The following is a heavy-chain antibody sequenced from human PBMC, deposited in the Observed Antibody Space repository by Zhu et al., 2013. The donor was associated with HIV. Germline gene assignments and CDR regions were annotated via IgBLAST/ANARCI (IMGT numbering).Heavy chain of an antibody. Sequence: QVQLVQSGAEVKKPGASVKVSCKASGYTFTDYYIHWVRQAPGQGLEWMGWINPYSGATNNAQRFQGRVTMTEDRSSDTAFMELSSLTYEDTAMYYCATNMKYCSGGGCYGWFDPWGQGTLVTVSS. CDR2: INPYSGAT. J-gene: IGHJ5*02. CDR1: GYTFTDYY. CDR3: ATNMKYCSGGGCYGWFDP. D-gene: IGHD2-15*01. V-gene: IGHV1-2*02.